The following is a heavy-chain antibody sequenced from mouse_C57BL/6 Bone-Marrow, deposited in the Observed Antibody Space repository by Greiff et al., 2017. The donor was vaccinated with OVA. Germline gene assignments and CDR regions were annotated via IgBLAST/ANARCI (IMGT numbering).Heavy chain of an antibody. J-gene: IGHJ2*01. Sequence: QVQLQQPGAELVRPGSSVKLSCKASGYTFTSYWMDWVKQRPGQGLEWIGNIYPSDSETHYNQKFKDKATLTVDKSSSPAYMQLSSLTSEDSAVYYCARGTGTVDYWGQGTTLTVSS. D-gene: IGHD4-1*01. CDR2: IYPSDSET. CDR3: ARGTGTVDY. V-gene: IGHV1-61*01. CDR1: GYTFTSYW.